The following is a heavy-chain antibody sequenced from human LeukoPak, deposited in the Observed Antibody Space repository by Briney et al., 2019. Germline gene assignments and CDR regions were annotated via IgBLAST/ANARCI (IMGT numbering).Heavy chain of an antibody. V-gene: IGHV1-18*01. CDR3: ARESIEAFDV. CDR1: GYSFSTYG. CDR2: ISAYNGNT. Sequence: ASVKVSCKTAGYSFSTYGISWVRQAPGQGLEWMGWISAYNGNTNYEQKFQGRVTMTTDTSTSTAHLEMRSLRPDDTAVYYCARESIEAFDVWGQGTMVTVSS. J-gene: IGHJ3*01.